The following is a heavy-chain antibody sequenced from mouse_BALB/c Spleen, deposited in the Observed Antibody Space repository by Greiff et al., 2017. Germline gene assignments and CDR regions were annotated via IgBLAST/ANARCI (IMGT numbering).Heavy chain of an antibody. CDR1: GYTFTSYW. Sequence: VQLVESGAELAKPGASVKMSCKASGYTFTSYWMHWVKQRPGQGLEWIGYINPSTGYTEYNQKFKDKATLTADKSSSTAYMQLSSLTSEDSAVYYCARSNYYAMDYWGQGTSVTVSS. CDR2: INPSTGYT. V-gene: IGHV1-7*01. J-gene: IGHJ4*01. CDR3: ARSNYYAMDY.